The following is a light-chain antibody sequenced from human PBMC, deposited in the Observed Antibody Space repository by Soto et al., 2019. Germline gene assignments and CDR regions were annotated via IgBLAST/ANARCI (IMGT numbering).Light chain of an antibody. J-gene: IGKJ1*01. CDR3: QQYGSSPWT. Sequence: ENVLKQSPGTLSLYTGERATLTCRGSQSVSSSSLAWYQQKPGQAPRLLIYGASNRATGIPDRFSGSGSGTDFTLTISRLEPEDFAVYYCQQYGSSPWTFGKGTKV. CDR1: QSVSSSS. V-gene: IGKV3-20*01. CDR2: GAS.